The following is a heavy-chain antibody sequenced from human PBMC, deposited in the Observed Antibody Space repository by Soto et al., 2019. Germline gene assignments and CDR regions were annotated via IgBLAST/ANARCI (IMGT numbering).Heavy chain of an antibody. CDR2: IIPIFGTA. CDR1: GGTFSSYA. Sequence: QVQLVQSGAEVKKPGSSVKVSCKASGGTFSSYAISWVRQAPGQGLEWMGGIIPIFGTANYAQKFQGRVTITADESTSTDYMELSSLRSEDTAVYYCARDYDFWSGYGPNGMDVWGQGTTVTVSS. V-gene: IGHV1-69*12. D-gene: IGHD3-3*01. CDR3: ARDYDFWSGYGPNGMDV. J-gene: IGHJ6*02.